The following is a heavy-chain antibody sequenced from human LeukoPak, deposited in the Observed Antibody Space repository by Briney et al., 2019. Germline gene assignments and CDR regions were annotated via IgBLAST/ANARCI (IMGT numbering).Heavy chain of an antibody. Sequence: SETLSLTCTVSGVSITTYYWSWIRQPPGKGLEWIGYIYHSGSTNYNPSLKSRVTISVDTSKNEFSLKLTSVTAADTAVYYCARNLLKNYFYYMDVWGKGITVTISS. V-gene: IGHV4-59*13. CDR2: IYHSGST. CDR1: GVSITTYY. CDR3: ARNLLKNYFYYMDV. J-gene: IGHJ6*03.